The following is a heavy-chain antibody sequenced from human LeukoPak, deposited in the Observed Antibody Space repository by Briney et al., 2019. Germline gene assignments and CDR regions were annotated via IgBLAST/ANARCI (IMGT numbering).Heavy chain of an antibody. Sequence: GGSLRLSCAVSGLTFSSSWMDWVRQAPGKGLEWVASINPDGNKKYSADSVKGRFAISRDNAENSLYLQMNSLRVEDTAFYYCARDLAYSRLDYWGQGMLVTVPS. V-gene: IGHV3-7*01. CDR1: GLTFSSSW. J-gene: IGHJ4*02. CDR2: INPDGNKK. CDR3: ARDLAYSRLDY. D-gene: IGHD5-18*01.